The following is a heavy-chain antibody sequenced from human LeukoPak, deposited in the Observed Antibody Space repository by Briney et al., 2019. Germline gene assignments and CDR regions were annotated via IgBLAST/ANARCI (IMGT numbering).Heavy chain of an antibody. CDR2: INNDGSST. Sequence: GGSLRLSCAASGFTFSSYWMHWVRQAPGKGLVWVSRINNDGSSTSYADSVKGRFTISRDNAKNTLYLQMNSLRTEDTAVYYCARPTKEGSSWYWWFDPWGQGTLVTVSS. CDR1: GFTFSSYW. V-gene: IGHV3-74*01. J-gene: IGHJ5*02. CDR3: ARPTKEGSSWYWWFDP. D-gene: IGHD6-13*01.